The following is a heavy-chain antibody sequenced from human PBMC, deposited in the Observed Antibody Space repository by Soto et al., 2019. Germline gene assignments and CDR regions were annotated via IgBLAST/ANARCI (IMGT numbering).Heavy chain of an antibody. CDR3: ARGDTEGGNCSGGSCHPFDY. J-gene: IGHJ4*02. CDR1: GGSISSGGYY. D-gene: IGHD2-15*01. CDR2: IYYSGST. Sequence: SETLSLTCTVSGGSISSGGYYWSWIRQHPGKGLEWIGYIYYSGSTYYNPSLKSRVTISVDTSKNQFSLKLSSVTAADTAVYYCARGDTEGGNCSGGSCHPFDYWGQGTLVTVSS. V-gene: IGHV4-31*03.